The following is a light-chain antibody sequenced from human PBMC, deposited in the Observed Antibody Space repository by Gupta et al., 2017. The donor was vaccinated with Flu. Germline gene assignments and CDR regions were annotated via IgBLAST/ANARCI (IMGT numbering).Light chain of an antibody. J-gene: IGKJ1*01. CDR1: QSIGSSF. CDR3: HQYQNLPPWT. Sequence: EIVLTQSPGTLSLFPGERVTLSCRASQSIGSSFLAWYQQKPGQAPRLLIYGAASRDTGIPDRFSGSGCGTDLSLTISRREQEDFAAYYCHQYQNLPPWTFGQGTTVEIK. CDR2: GAA. V-gene: IGKV3-20*01.